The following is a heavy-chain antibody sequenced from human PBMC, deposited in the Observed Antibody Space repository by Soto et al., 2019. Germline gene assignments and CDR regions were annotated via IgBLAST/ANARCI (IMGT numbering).Heavy chain of an antibody. CDR1: GGTFSSYA. CDR3: ARGYYDSSGYRNFDY. CDR2: IIPIFGTA. V-gene: IGHV1-69*13. D-gene: IGHD3-22*01. J-gene: IGHJ4*02. Sequence: GASVKVSCKASGGTFSSYAISWVRQAPGQGLEWMGGIIPIFGTANYAQKFQGRVTITADESTSTAYMELSSLRSEDTAVYYCARGYYDSSGYRNFDYWGQGTLVTVSS.